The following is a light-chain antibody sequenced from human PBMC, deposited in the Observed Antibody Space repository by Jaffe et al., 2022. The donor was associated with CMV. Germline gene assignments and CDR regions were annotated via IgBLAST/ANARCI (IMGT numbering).Light chain of an antibody. J-gene: IGKJ2*01. V-gene: IGKV3-15*01. CDR3: QQYNNWPPAYI. CDR2: DAS. Sequence: EIGMTQSPATLSVSPGDTATLSCRASQSIRNNLAWYQHKPGQAPRLLIHDASTRATGIPARFSGSGSGTEFTLTISSLQSEDFAFYYCQQYNNWPPAYIFGQGTKLEIK. CDR1: QSIRNN.